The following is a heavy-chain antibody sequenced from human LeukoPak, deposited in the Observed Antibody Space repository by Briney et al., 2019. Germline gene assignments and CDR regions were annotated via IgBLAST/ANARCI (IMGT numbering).Heavy chain of an antibody. Sequence: GASVKVSCKASGYTFTSYDINWVRQAPGQGLEWMGRIIPILGIANYAQKFQGRVTITADKSTSTAYMELSSLRSEDTAVYYCASSANWDFDYWGQGTLVTVSS. D-gene: IGHD7-27*01. J-gene: IGHJ4*02. CDR2: IIPILGIA. V-gene: IGHV1-69*04. CDR1: GYTFTSYD. CDR3: ASSANWDFDY.